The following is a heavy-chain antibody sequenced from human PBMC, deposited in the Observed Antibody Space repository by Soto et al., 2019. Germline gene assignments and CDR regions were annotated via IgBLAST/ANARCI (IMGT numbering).Heavy chain of an antibody. Sequence: GGSLRLSCAASGFTFSSYAMHWVRQAPGKGLEWVAVISYDGSNKYYADSVKGRFTISRDNSKNTLYLQMNSLRAEDTAVYYCARDRSSYFDYWAQGTLVTVSS. D-gene: IGHD3-16*02. CDR1: GFTFSSYA. J-gene: IGHJ4*02. CDR3: ARDRSSYFDY. CDR2: ISYDGSNK. V-gene: IGHV3-30-3*01.